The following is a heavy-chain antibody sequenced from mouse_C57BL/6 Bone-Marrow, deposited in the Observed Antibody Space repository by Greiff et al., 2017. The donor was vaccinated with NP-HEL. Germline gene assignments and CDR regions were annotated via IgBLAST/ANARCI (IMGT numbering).Heavy chain of an antibody. CDR2: TFYSGIT. D-gene: IGHD2-3*01. CDR3: AGDQNVGDGYYLCYAMDY. CDR1: GFSINSDCY. Sequence: EVQVVESGPSLVRPSQTLSLTCTVTGFSINSDCYWIWIRQFPGNKLEYIGYTFYSGITYYNPSLESRTYITRDTSKNQFSLKLSSVTTEDTATYYWAGDQNVGDGYYLCYAMDYWGQGTSVTVSS. J-gene: IGHJ4*01. V-gene: IGHV3-3*01.